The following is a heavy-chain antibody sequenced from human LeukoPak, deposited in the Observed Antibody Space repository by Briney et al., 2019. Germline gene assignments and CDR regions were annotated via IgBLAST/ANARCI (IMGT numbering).Heavy chain of an antibody. CDR3: ASRPKSEAYFDY. V-gene: IGHV4-59*06. J-gene: IGHJ4*02. CDR2: IYYSGNT. Sequence: SETLSLTCTVSGGSISSYYWSWIRQPPGKGLEFIGYIYYSGNTYYNPSLKSRVTISVDTSKNQFSLKLSSVTAADTAVYYCASRPKSEAYFDYWGQGTLVTVSS. CDR1: GGSISSYY.